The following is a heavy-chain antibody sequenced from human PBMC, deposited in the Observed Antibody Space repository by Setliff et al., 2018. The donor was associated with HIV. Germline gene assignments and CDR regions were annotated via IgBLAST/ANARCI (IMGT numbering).Heavy chain of an antibody. Sequence: GGSLRLSCAASGFTFSSYAMTWVRQAPGKGLEYVSSISSNGGNTYYASSLKGRFTISRDNSKNTLYLQMGSLRAEDMALYYCAKGLGFGELSCAFDIWGQGTMVTVSS. J-gene: IGHJ3*02. CDR2: ISSNGGNT. CDR3: AKGLGFGELSCAFDI. CDR1: GFTFSSYA. V-gene: IGHV3-64*01. D-gene: IGHD3-10*01.